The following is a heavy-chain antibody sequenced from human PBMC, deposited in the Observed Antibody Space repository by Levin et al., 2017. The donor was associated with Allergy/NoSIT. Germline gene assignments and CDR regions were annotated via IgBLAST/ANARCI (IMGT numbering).Heavy chain of an antibody. V-gene: IGHV3-9*01. CDR2: ISWNSGSI. CDR1: GFTFDDYA. J-gene: IGHJ2*01. D-gene: IGHD3-22*01. CDR3: AKTPYYYYDSSGISGYFDL. Sequence: GGSLRLSCAASGFTFDDYAMHWVRQAPGKGLEWVSGISWNSGSIGYADSVKGRFTISRDNAKNSLYLQMNSLRAEDTALYYCAKTPYYYYDSSGISGYFDLWGRGTLVTVSS.